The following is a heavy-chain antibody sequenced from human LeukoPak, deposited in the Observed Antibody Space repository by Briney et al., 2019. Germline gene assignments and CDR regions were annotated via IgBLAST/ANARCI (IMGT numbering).Heavy chain of an antibody. V-gene: IGHV3-53*01. CDR1: GFTVSSNY. CDR2: LFSGGST. CDR3: ARCYYGSGSYSFADY. Sequence: QPGRSLRLSCAASGFTVSSNYMSWVRQAPGKGLEWVSVLFSGGSTYYADSVKGRFTISRDNSRNTLYLQMNSLRAEDTAVYYCARCYYGSGSYSFADYWGQGTLVTVSS. D-gene: IGHD3-10*01. J-gene: IGHJ4*02.